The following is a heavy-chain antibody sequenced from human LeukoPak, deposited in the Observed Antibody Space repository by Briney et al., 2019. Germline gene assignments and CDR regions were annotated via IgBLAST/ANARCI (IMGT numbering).Heavy chain of an antibody. V-gene: IGHV3-23*01. CDR1: GFTFSSYA. D-gene: IGHD6-13*01. J-gene: IGHJ6*02. CDR2: ISGSGGST. Sequence: PGGSLRLSCAASGFTFSSYAMRWVRQAPGKGLEWVSAISGSGGSTYYADSVKGRFTISRDNSKNTLYLQMNSLRAEDTAVYYCAKEYSSSWYWTYYGMDVWGQGTTVTVSS. CDR3: AKEYSSSWYWTYYGMDV.